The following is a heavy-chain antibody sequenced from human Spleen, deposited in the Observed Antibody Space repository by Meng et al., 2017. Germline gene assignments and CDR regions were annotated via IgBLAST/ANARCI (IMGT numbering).Heavy chain of an antibody. CDR2: INHSGST. CDR1: GGSFSDYY. D-gene: IGHD4-11*01. CDR3: ARGPTTMAHDFDY. Sequence: VPPQEWGGGLLKPSETLSLTCVVSGGSFSDYYWSWIRQPPGKGLEWIGEINHSGSTNYNPSLESRATISVDTSQNNLSLKLSSVTAADSAVYYCARGPTTMAHDFDYWGQGTLVTVSS. V-gene: IGHV4-34*01. J-gene: IGHJ4*02.